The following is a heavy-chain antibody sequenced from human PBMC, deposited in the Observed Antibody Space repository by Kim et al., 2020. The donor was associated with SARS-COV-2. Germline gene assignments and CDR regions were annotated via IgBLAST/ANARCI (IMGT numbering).Heavy chain of an antibody. Sequence: ASVKVSCKSSGYSFTTYALNWVRQAPGQGPEWMGWINTETGNPTYAPAFIGRFVFSLDTSVTTSYLQISSLTAEDTAVYYCARLGYDSTGSTYYFDNWGQGTLVTVSS. V-gene: IGHV7-4-1*02. CDR2: INTETGNP. CDR1: GYSFTTYA. J-gene: IGHJ4*02. D-gene: IGHD5-12*01. CDR3: ARLGYDSTGSTYYFDN.